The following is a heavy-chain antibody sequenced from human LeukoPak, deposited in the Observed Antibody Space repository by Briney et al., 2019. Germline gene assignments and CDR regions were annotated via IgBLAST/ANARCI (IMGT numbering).Heavy chain of an antibody. CDR3: ARNTPAPDV. Sequence: PGRSLRLSCAASGFTFSSYAMHWVRQAPGKGLEWVAVISYDGSNKYYADSVKGRFTISRDNSKNTLYLQMNSLRAEDTAVYYCARNTPAPDVWCKGTTVTVSS. CDR2: ISYDGSNK. J-gene: IGHJ6*04. D-gene: IGHD2-2*02. CDR1: GFTFSSYA. V-gene: IGHV3-30*01.